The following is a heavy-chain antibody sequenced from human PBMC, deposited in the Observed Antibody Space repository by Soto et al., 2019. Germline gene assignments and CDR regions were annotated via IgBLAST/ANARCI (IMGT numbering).Heavy chain of an antibody. Sequence: ASVKVSCKASGYTFTSYAMHWVRQAPGQRLEWMGWINAGNGNTKYSQKFQGRVTITRDTSASTAYMELSSLRSEDTAVYYCARSPDYDFWSGYYNYWGQGTLVTVSS. D-gene: IGHD3-3*01. CDR3: ARSPDYDFWSGYYNY. CDR1: GYTFTSYA. V-gene: IGHV1-3*01. CDR2: INAGNGNT. J-gene: IGHJ4*02.